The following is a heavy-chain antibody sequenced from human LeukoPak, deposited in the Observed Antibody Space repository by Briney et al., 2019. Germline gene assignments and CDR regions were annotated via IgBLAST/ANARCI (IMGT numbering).Heavy chain of an antibody. CDR2: ISGSGGST. Sequence: PGGSLRLSCAASGFTSSSYAMSGVRRAPGKGMEWVSSISGSGGSTYYAESVKGRFTISRDNSKNTLYLQMNSLRAEDTAVYYCAKDRRCSGGSCFSDYWGQGTLVTVSS. D-gene: IGHD2-15*01. V-gene: IGHV3-23*01. CDR3: AKDRRCSGGSCFSDY. CDR1: GFTSSSYA. J-gene: IGHJ4*02.